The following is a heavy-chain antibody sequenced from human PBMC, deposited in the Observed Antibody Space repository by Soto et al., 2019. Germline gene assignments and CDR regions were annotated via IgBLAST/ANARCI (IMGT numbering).Heavy chain of an antibody. CDR1: GFTFSSSA. D-gene: IGHD4-17*01. CDR2: LSGSAGST. Sequence: GGSLRLSCAASGFTFSSSAMSWVRQAPGKGLEWVSTLSGSAGSTYYADSVKGRFTISRDNSKNTLYLQMNSLRGEDTAVYYCARHNGDYYYYCMDVWGTGTTVSVSS. V-gene: IGHV3-23*01. CDR3: ARHNGDYYYYCMDV. J-gene: IGHJ6*03.